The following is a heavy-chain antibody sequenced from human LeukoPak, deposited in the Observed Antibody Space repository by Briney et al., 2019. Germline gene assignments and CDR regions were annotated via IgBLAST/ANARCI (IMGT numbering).Heavy chain of an antibody. V-gene: IGHV4-39*07. CDR2: IYYNGRT. Sequence: SETLSLTCTVSGDSISSSTYYWGWIRQPPGKGLEWIGSIYYNGRTYYSPSLKSRVTISIDTSNQFSLRLDSMTAADTAVYYCVKNPKAAGAGDWFDPWGQGTLVTVSS. CDR3: VKNPKAAGAGDWFDP. D-gene: IGHD6-19*01. J-gene: IGHJ5*02. CDR1: GDSISSSTYY.